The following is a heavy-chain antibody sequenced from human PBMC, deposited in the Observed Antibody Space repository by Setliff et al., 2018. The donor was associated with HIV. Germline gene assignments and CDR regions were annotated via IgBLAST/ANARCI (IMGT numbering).Heavy chain of an antibody. Sequence: SETLSLTCAVYGVSFSGYYWNWIRQTPGKGLEWIGEIDHSGSTNYNPSLKSRVTISLDTSKNQFSLRLTSVTAADTAVYYCASITMVRGVPYGMDVWGQGTTVTVSS. CDR3: ASITMVRGVPYGMDV. D-gene: IGHD3-10*01. V-gene: IGHV4-34*01. CDR1: GVSFSGYY. CDR2: IDHSGST. J-gene: IGHJ6*02.